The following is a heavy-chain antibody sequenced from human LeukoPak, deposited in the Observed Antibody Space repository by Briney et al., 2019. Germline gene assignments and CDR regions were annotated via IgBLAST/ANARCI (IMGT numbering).Heavy chain of an antibody. Sequence: SETLSLTCTVSGGSISSSSYYWGWIRQPPGKGLEWIGSIYYSGSTYYNPSLKSRVTISVDTSKNQFSLKLSSVTAADTAVYYCARHYYDFRSGYSSDAFDIWGQGTMVTVSS. D-gene: IGHD3-3*01. V-gene: IGHV4-39*01. CDR1: GGSISSSSYY. CDR2: IYYSGST. J-gene: IGHJ3*02. CDR3: ARHYYDFRSGYSSDAFDI.